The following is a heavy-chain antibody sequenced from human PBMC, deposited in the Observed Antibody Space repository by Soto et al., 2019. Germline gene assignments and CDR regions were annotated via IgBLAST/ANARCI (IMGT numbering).Heavy chain of an antibody. Sequence: QVQLEQSGAEVKKPGSSVKVSCKASGGTLSDHGVAWLRQAPGQGLEWMGGTIPVFNTAKYAQKFQGRVTVTADKFTNIAYMELSSLRSEDTAFYFCARGVYGSGNYYTGPSAFGIWGQGTMVIVSS. V-gene: IGHV1-69*06. CDR3: ARGVYGSGNYYTGPSAFGI. CDR1: GGTLSDHG. CDR2: TIPVFNTA. D-gene: IGHD3-10*01. J-gene: IGHJ3*02.